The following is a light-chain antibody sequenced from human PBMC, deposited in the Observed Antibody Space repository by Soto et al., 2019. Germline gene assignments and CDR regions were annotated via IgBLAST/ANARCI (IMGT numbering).Light chain of an antibody. CDR1: SSDVGGYNY. CDR2: EVS. V-gene: IGLV2-14*01. J-gene: IGLJ1*01. CDR3: SSYASTSALGL. Sequence: QAVVTQPASVSGSPGQSITISCTGSSSDVGGYNYVSWYQQHPGKAPKLMIFEVSNRPSGVSNRFAGSKSGNTASLTISGLQAEDEADYYCSSYASTSALGLFGTGTKLTVL.